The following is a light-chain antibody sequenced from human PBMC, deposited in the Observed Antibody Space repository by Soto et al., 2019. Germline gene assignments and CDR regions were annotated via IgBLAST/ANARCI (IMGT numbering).Light chain of an antibody. CDR2: DAS. Sequence: EIVLTQSPGTLSLSPGESATLSCRGSQTVRNNYLAWYQQQTGQPPRLLIYDASSRATGIPDRLSGGGAGTDLNLTISRLEPEDFAVYYCQKFSSYPLTCGGGTKVDIK. CDR1: QTVRNNY. J-gene: IGKJ4*01. CDR3: QKFSSYPLT. V-gene: IGKV3-20*01.